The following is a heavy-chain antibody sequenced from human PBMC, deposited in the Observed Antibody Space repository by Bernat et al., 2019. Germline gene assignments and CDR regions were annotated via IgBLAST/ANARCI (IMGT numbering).Heavy chain of an antibody. CDR3: ARDRYSSGWYGTDYYYYGMDV. Sequence: QVQLVESGGGVVQPGRSLRLSCAASGFTFSSYAMHGARQAPGKGLEWVAVMPSEGSNKKHADSVKGRFTISRDDFKNTLYLEMNSLRVEDTAVYYCARDRYSSGWYGTDYYYYGMDVWGQGTTVTVSS. V-gene: IGHV3-30-3*01. J-gene: IGHJ6*02. CDR2: MPSEGSNK. D-gene: IGHD6-19*01. CDR1: GFTFSSYA.